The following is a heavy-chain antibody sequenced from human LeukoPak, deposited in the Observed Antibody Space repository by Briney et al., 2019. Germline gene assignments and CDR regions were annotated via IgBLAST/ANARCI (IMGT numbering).Heavy chain of an antibody. CDR1: GGSFSGYY. V-gene: IGHV4-34*01. D-gene: IGHD3-10*01. J-gene: IGHJ3*02. Sequence: SETLSLTCAVYGGSFSGYYWSWIRQPPGKGLEWIGEINHSGSTNYNPSLKSRVTISVDTYKNQFSLKLSSVTAADTAVYYCARLLWFGESDDAFDIWGQGTMVTVSS. CDR3: ARLLWFGESDDAFDI. CDR2: INHSGST.